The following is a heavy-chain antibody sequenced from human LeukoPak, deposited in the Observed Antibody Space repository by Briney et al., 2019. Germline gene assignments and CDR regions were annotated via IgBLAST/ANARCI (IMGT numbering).Heavy chain of an antibody. CDR2: INDYNGNT. D-gene: IGHD3-10*01. J-gene: IGHJ3*02. CDR1: GYTFTSYG. CDR3: ARWSYYYGSGSRFRAFDI. V-gene: IGHV1-18*01. Sequence: GASVKVSCKASGYTFTSYGISWVRQAPGQGLEWMGWINDYNGNTNYAQKLQGRVTMTTDTSTSTAYMELTSLRSDDTAVYYCARWSYYYGSGSRFRAFDIWGQGTMVTVSS.